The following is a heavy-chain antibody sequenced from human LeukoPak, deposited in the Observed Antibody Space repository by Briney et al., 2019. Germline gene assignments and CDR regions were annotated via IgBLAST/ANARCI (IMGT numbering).Heavy chain of an antibody. CDR3: ARDREYSSSNYYYYYMDV. J-gene: IGHJ6*03. Sequence: SQTLSLTCAISGDSVSSNSAAWNWIRQSPSRGLEWLGRTYYRSKWYNDYAVSVKSRITINPDTSKNQFSLQLNSVTPEDTAVYYCARDREYSSSNYYYYYMDVWGKGTTVTVSS. D-gene: IGHD6-6*01. CDR2: TYYRSKWYN. CDR1: GDSVSSNSAA. V-gene: IGHV6-1*01.